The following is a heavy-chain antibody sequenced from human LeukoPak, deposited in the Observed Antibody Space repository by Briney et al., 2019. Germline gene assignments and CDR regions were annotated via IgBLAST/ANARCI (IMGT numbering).Heavy chain of an antibody. D-gene: IGHD6-25*01. Sequence: ASVKVSCKASGGTFSSYAISWVRQAPGQGLEWMGGIIPIFGTANYAQKFQGRVTITADESTSTAYMELSSLRSEDTAVYYCARSSRGHFHYYYYGMDVWGQGTTVTVSS. CDR2: IIPIFGTA. V-gene: IGHV1-69*13. J-gene: IGHJ6*02. CDR1: GGTFSSYA. CDR3: ARSSRGHFHYYYYGMDV.